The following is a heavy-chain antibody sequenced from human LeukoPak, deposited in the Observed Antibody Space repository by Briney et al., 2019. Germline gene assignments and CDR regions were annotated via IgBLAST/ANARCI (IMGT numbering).Heavy chain of an antibody. CDR2: VYYSGST. J-gene: IGHJ3*02. V-gene: IGHV4-39*01. CDR1: GGSISSSSYY. D-gene: IGHD1-1*01. Sequence: SETLSLTCTVSGGSISSSSYYWGWIRRPPGKGLEWIGSVYYSGSTYYNPSLKSRVTISIDTSKSQFSLKLSSVTAADTAAYYCARHNDPGHAFDIWGQGTMVTVSS. CDR3: ARHNDPGHAFDI.